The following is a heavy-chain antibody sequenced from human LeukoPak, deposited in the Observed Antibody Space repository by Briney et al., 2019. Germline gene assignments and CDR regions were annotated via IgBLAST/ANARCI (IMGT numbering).Heavy chain of an antibody. J-gene: IGHJ4*02. D-gene: IGHD5-24*01. Sequence: GGSLRLSCAASGFTFSSYAMSWVRQAPGKGLEWVSVMSASGGSTYYADSVKGRFTISRDSSKNTLYLQMNSLRAEDTAVYYCAKDRDGYRGYFDYWGQGTLVTVSS. CDR3: AKDRDGYRGYFDY. V-gene: IGHV3-23*01. CDR2: MSASGGST. CDR1: GFTFSSYA.